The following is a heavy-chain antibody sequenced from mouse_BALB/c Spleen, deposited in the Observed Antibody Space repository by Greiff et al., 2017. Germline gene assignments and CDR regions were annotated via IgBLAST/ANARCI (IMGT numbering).Heavy chain of an antibody. CDR2: ISSGGSYT. CDR3: TRDGYEGSYFDD. V-gene: IGHV5-6-4*01. Sequence: EVMLVESGGGLVKPGGSLTLSCAASGFTFSSYTMSWVRQTPEKRLEWVATISSGGSYTYYPDSVTGRFTISRDNAKNTLYLQMSSLKSEDTAMYYCTRDGYEGSYFDDWGQGTTLTVSS. J-gene: IGHJ2*01. D-gene: IGHD2-10*02. CDR1: GFTFSSYT.